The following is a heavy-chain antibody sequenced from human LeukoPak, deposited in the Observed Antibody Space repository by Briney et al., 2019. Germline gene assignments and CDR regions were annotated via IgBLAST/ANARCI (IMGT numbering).Heavy chain of an antibody. CDR3: AKDLAGEDYYGSGSYYNSRVYYYYYGMDV. J-gene: IGHJ6*02. D-gene: IGHD3-10*01. Sequence: GGSLSLSSAVSGFILGSFAISWVRPPQGKGLEWVSAISGSGGRTYHAGSVKGRFNISIDNSKNPLYLQMNSLRAEDRAVYYCAKDLAGEDYYGSGSYYNSRVYYYYYGMDVWGQATTVSVPS. V-gene: IGHV3-23*01. CDR2: ISGSGGRT. CDR1: GFILGSFA.